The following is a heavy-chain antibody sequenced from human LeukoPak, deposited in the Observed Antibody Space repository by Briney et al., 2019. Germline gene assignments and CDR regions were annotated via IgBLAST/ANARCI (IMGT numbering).Heavy chain of an antibody. Sequence: SETLSLTCTVSGGSISSYYWSWIRQPPGKGLEWIGDIYYSGSTNYNPSLKSRVTISVDTSKNQFSLKLSSVTAADTAVYYCARGGGPAGDYYDSSGYYQLDYWGQGTLVTVSS. D-gene: IGHD3-22*01. J-gene: IGHJ4*02. V-gene: IGHV4-59*08. CDR2: IYYSGST. CDR3: ARGGGPAGDYYDSSGYYQLDY. CDR1: GGSISSYY.